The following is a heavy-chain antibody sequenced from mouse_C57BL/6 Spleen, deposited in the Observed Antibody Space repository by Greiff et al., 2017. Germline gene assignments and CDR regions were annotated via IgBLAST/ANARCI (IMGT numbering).Heavy chain of an antibody. J-gene: IGHJ1*03. Sequence: VQLQQSGAELVRPGASVKLSCTASGFNIKDYYMHWVKKRPEQGLEWVGRIDPEDGDTEYAPKFQGKATMTADTSSNTAYLQLSSLTSEDTAVYYCTTYYYGKDFDVWGTGTTVTVSS. V-gene: IGHV14-1*01. CDR1: GFNIKDYY. CDR2: IDPEDGDT. D-gene: IGHD1-1*01. CDR3: TTYYYGKDFDV.